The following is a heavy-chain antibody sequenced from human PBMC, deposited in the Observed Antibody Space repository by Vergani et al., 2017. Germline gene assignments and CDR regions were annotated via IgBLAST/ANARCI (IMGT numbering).Heavy chain of an antibody. CDR2: IIPIFGTA. D-gene: IGHD3-22*01. Sequence: QVQLVQSGAEVKKPGSSVKVSCKASGGTFSSYAISWVRQAPGQGLEWMGGIIPIFGTANYAQKFQGRVPITADESTSTAYMELSSLRSEDTAVYYCARDMGSMIVVVGYYGMDVWGQGTTVTVSS. J-gene: IGHJ6*02. V-gene: IGHV1-69*01. CDR3: ARDMGSMIVVVGYYGMDV. CDR1: GGTFSSYA.